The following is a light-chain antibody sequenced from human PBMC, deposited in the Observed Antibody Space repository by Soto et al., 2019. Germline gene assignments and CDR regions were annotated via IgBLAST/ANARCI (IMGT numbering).Light chain of an antibody. CDR2: GAS. Sequence: EIVLTQSPGTLSLSPGERATLSCRASQSVSSSYLGWYQQKPGQAPRLLIYGASSRATGIPDRFSGSGSGTDFTLTISRLEPEDFAVYYCQQYRSSPGTFGQGTKLEIK. CDR3: QQYRSSPGT. CDR1: QSVSSSY. J-gene: IGKJ2*01. V-gene: IGKV3-20*01.